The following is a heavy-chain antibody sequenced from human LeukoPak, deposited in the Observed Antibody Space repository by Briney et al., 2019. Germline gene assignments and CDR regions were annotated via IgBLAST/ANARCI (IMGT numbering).Heavy chain of an antibody. D-gene: IGHD5-18*01. Sequence: PGGSLRLSCAASGFTFSSYGMHWVRQAPGKGLEWVAVIWYDGSNKYYADSVKGRFTISRDNSENTLYLQMNSLRAEDTAVYYCARDYLTYSYGDPNWFDPWGQGTLVTVSS. CDR3: ARDYLTYSYGDPNWFDP. V-gene: IGHV3-33*01. CDR1: GFTFSSYG. CDR2: IWYDGSNK. J-gene: IGHJ5*02.